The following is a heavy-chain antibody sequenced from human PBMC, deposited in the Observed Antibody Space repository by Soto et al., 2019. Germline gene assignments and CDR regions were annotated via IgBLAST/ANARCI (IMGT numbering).Heavy chain of an antibody. J-gene: IGHJ6*02. CDR3: ARPARHSYFYYGMDX. D-gene: IGHD6-6*01. CDR2: IDPSDSYT. CDR1: GYSFTSYW. V-gene: IGHV5-10-1*01. Sequence: GEALKISWKGSGYSFTSYWISWVRQMPGKGMEWMGRIDPSDSYTNYSPSFQGQVTISAYKSISTAYLQWSSLKSSDTAMYYCARPARHSYFYYGMDXWGQGTTVTVS.